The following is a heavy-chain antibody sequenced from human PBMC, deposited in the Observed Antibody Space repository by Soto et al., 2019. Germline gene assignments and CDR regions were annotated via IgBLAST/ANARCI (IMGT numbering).Heavy chain of an antibody. Sequence: QVQLVQSGAEVKEPGASVKVSCKASGYTFSSYGMHWLRQAPGQRLEWMGWINVGNGNTAYSQKSQGRVTITRDTTESTASMELRSLTSEDTAVYYCARQDAFDVWGQGTMVTVSS. CDR3: ARQDAFDV. J-gene: IGHJ3*01. CDR2: INVGNGNT. V-gene: IGHV1-3*01. CDR1: GYTFSSYG.